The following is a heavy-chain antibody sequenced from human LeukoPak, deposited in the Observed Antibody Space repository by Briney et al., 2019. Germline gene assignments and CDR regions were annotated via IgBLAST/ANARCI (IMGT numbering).Heavy chain of an antibody. D-gene: IGHD6-13*01. CDR3: ARGEQQFFDY. CDR1: GGSMSTYY. Sequence: SETLSLTCTVSGGSMSTYYWSWVRQPAGKGLEYIGRIYTSGSTYYNPSLKSRVTISVDTSKNQFSLKLSSVTAADTAVYYCARGEQQFFDYWGQGTLVTVSS. V-gene: IGHV4-4*07. J-gene: IGHJ4*02. CDR2: IYTSGST.